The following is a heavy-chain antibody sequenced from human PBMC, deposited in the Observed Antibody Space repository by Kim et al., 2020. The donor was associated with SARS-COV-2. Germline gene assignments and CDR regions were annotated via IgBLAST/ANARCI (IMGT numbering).Heavy chain of an antibody. V-gene: IGHV1-69*13. CDR1: GGTFSSYA. CDR3: ARDRVVVVPAAIYGMDV. CDR2: IIPIFGTA. Sequence: SVKVSCKASGGTFSSYAISWVRQAPGQGLEWMGGIIPIFGTANYAQKFQGRVTITADESTSTAYMELSSLRSEDTAVYYCARDRVVVVPAAIYGMDVWGQGTTVTVS. D-gene: IGHD2-2*01. J-gene: IGHJ6*02.